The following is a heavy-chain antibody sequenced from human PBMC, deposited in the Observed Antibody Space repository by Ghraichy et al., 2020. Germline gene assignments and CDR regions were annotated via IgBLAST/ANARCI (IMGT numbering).Heavy chain of an antibody. CDR1: GGSISSSTYF. CDR2: IYNTENT. V-gene: IGHV4-39*01. Sequence: PETLSLTCTVSGGSISSSTYFWAWIRQPPGKGLEWIGSIYNTENTYYNPSLKSRVTISADTSKNQFSLKLSSVTAADTAVYYCARPYSSSRNWFDPWGPGTLVTVSS. CDR3: ARPYSSSRNWFDP. J-gene: IGHJ5*02. D-gene: IGHD6-13*01.